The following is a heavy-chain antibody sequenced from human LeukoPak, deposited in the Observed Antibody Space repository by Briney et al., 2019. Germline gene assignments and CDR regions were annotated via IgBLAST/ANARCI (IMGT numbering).Heavy chain of an antibody. J-gene: IGHJ3*02. CDR2: IKQDGSEK. V-gene: IGHV3-7*01. CDR1: EFTSGGYW. CDR3: ARVQAGQWLVPSHPFDI. Sequence: GGSLRLSCAASEFTSGGYWMTWVRQAPGKGLEWVANIKQDGSEKYYVDSVKGRFTISRDNAKNSLYLQMNSLRAEDTAVYYCARVQAGQWLVPSHPFDIWGQGTMVTVSS. D-gene: IGHD6-19*01.